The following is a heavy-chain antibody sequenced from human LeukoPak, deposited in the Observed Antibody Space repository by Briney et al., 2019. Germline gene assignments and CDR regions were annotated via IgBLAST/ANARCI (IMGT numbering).Heavy chain of an antibody. V-gene: IGHV3-33*01. Sequence: SLRLSCAASGFTFSSYGMHWVRQAPGKGLEWVAVVWYDGSNKYYADSVKGRFTISRDNSKNTLYLQMNSLRAEDTAVYYCARDKPPPYYYDSSGIFDYWGQGTLVTVSS. CDR1: GFTFSSYG. CDR3: ARDKPPPYYYDSSGIFDY. J-gene: IGHJ4*02. D-gene: IGHD3-22*01. CDR2: VWYDGSNK.